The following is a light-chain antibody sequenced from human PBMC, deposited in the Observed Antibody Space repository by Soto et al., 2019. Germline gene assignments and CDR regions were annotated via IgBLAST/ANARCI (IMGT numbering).Light chain of an antibody. J-gene: IGLJ2*01. CDR1: SGHSNYA. V-gene: IGLV4-69*01. Sequence: QPVLTQSPSASASLGASVKLTCTLSSGHSNYAIAWHQQQPEKGPRYLMKLNRDGSHSKGDGIPNRFSGSSSGAESYLTISSLQSEDEADYYCQTWGTGIVIFGGGTKLTVL. CDR2: LNRDGSH. CDR3: QTWGTGIVI.